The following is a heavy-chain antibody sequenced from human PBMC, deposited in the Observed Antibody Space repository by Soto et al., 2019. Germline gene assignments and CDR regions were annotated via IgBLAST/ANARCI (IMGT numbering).Heavy chain of an antibody. Sequence: QVQLVQSGAEVKKPGASVNVSCKASGYTFSNYGITWVRQAPGQGLEWMGWVSGYNGDTNCAQRLQGRVTMTTDTSTSKAYMELRSLRSDDTAVYYCATGRLTIFGVVGWFDPWGQGTLVTVSS. CDR1: GYTFSNYG. CDR3: ATGRLTIFGVVGWFDP. J-gene: IGHJ5*02. CDR2: VSGYNGDT. V-gene: IGHV1-18*04. D-gene: IGHD3-3*01.